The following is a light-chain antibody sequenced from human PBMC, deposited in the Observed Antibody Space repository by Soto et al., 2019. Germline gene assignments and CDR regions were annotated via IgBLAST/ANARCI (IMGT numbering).Light chain of an antibody. Sequence: EIVLTQSPGTLSLSPGERATLSCRASQSVTSSYLAWYQQKPGQAPRLLIYGASSRATGIPGRFSGSGSGTDFTLTISRLEPEDFAVYYCQQSGSSPRTFGQGTKVDIK. CDR3: QQSGSSPRT. J-gene: IGKJ1*01. CDR1: QSVTSSY. V-gene: IGKV3-20*01. CDR2: GAS.